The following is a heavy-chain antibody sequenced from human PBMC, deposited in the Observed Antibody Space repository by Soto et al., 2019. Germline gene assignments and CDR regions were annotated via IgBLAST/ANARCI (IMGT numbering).Heavy chain of an antibody. CDR3: AVSLLGVYYYYSCIDV. Sequence: GASVKVSCKASGYSFTSYGISCVRQATGQGLEWMGWMNPNSGNTGYAQKFQGRVTMTRNTSISTAYMELSSLRSEDTAVYYCAVSLLGVYYYYSCIDVWDTTTTVTV. D-gene: IGHD3-16*01. J-gene: IGHJ6*04. CDR1: GYSFTSYG. V-gene: IGHV1-8*02. CDR2: MNPNSGNT.